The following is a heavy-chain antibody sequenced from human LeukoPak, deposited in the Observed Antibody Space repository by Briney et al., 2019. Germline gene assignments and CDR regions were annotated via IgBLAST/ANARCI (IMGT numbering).Heavy chain of an antibody. CDR3: ARAGYCSSTSCVVKDGYYYYGMDV. J-gene: IGHJ6*02. D-gene: IGHD2-2*01. Sequence: ASVKVSCKASGYTFTSYGISWVRQAPGQGLEWMGWISAYNGNTNYAQKLQGRVTMTTDTSTSTAYMELRSLRSDDTAVYYCARAGYCSSTSCVVKDGYYYYGMDVWGQGTTVTVSS. CDR2: ISAYNGNT. V-gene: IGHV1-18*01. CDR1: GYTFTSYG.